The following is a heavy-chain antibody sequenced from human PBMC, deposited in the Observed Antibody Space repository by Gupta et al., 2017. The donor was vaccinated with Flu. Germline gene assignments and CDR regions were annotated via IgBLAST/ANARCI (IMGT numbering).Heavy chain of an antibody. D-gene: IGHD1-1*01. CDR3: AKDWKWNNNNYGMNV. CDR2: ISHDGSNN. CDR1: GFSFSNLG. J-gene: IGHJ6*02. V-gene: IGHV3-30*18. Sequence: QEQVVESGGGVVQPGRSLRLPRAALGFSFSNLGLHRVGQAPGKGLRWVAVISHDGSNNYYADSVKGRFTISRDNSKNTLYRQMNSLRAEDTAVYYCAKDWKWNNNNYGMNVWGPGTTVTVSS.